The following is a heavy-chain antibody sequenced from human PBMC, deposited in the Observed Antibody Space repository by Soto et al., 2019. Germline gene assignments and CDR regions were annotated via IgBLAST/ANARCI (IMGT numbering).Heavy chain of an antibody. CDR1: GFTFSSYA. CDR3: AKDIGTGKEQWLGFDY. J-gene: IGHJ4*02. CDR2: ITGSGGST. D-gene: IGHD6-19*01. Sequence: EVQLLESGGGLVQPGGSLRLSCVASGFTFSSYAMTWVRQAPGKGLEWVSSITGSGGSTYSADSVKGRFTISRDNSENTLFLQMNNLRAEDTAIYYCAKDIGTGKEQWLGFDYWGQGTLVTVSS. V-gene: IGHV3-23*01.